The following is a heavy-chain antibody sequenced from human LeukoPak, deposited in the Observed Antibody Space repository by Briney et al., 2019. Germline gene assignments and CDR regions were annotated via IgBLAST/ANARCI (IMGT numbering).Heavy chain of an antibody. CDR1: GFTVSSNY. CDR3: ARGNWNDDY. CDR2: IYSGGST. V-gene: IGHV3-53*01. Sequence: GGSLRPSCAASGFTVSSNYMSWVRQAPGKGLEWVSVIYSGGSTYYADSVKGRFTISRDNSKNTLYLQMNSLRAEDTAVYYCARGNWNDDYWGQGTLVTVSS. D-gene: IGHD1-1*01. J-gene: IGHJ4*02.